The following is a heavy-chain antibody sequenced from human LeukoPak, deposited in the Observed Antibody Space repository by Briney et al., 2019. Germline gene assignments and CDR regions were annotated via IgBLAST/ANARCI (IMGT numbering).Heavy chain of an antibody. D-gene: IGHD4-17*01. CDR3: TRHPGDYGGVRAAFDI. V-gene: IGHV4-34*01. CDR1: GGSFSGYY. CDR2: INHSGST. Sequence: ASETLSLTCAVYGGSFSGYYWSWIRQPPGKGLEWIGEINHSGSTNYNPSLKSRVTISVDTSKNQFSLKLSSVTAADTAVYYCTRHPGDYGGVRAAFDIWGQGTMVTVSS. J-gene: IGHJ3*02.